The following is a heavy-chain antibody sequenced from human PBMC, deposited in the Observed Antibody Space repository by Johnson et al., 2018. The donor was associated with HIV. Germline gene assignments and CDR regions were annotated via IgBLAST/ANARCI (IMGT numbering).Heavy chain of an antibody. Sequence: QVQVVESGGGLVKPGGSLRLSCAASGFTFSDYYMSWIRQAPGKGLEWVSHISSSGSPINYADSVKGRFSISRDSAKNSLYLQMDSLRAEDTTIYYCARALRWPNAFDIWGQGTMVTVSS. CDR2: ISSSGSPI. V-gene: IGHV3-11*04. CDR3: ARALRWPNAFDI. J-gene: IGHJ3*02. D-gene: IGHD4-23*01. CDR1: GFTFSDYY.